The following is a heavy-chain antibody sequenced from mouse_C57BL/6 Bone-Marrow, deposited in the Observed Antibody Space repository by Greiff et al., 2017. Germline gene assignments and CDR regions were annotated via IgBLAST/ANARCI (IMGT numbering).Heavy chain of an antibody. V-gene: IGHV5-9-1*02. CDR3: TRDPHYYGSSYWCFDV. J-gene: IGHJ1*03. Sequence: EVMLVESGEGLVKPGGSLKLSCAASGFTFSSYAMSWVRQTPEKRLEWVAYICSGGDYIYYADTVKGRFTLSRDNARNTLYLKMSSLKSEDTAMYYCTRDPHYYGSSYWCFDVWGTGTTVTVSS. CDR2: ICSGGDYI. D-gene: IGHD1-1*01. CDR1: GFTFSSYA.